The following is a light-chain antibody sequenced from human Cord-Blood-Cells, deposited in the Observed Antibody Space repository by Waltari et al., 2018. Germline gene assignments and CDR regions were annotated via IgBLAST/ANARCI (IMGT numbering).Light chain of an antibody. V-gene: IGLV2-23*01. CDR3: CSYACSSTYYV. Sequence: QSALTQPASVSGSPGQSITISCTGTSSDVRSYNLVSWSQQHPGKAPKLKIYEGRKRASGVSNRFSGSKAGNTASLTFSGFQAEDEADYYCCSYACSSTYYVFGTGTKVTVL. CDR2: EGR. CDR1: SSDVRSYNL. J-gene: IGLJ1*01.